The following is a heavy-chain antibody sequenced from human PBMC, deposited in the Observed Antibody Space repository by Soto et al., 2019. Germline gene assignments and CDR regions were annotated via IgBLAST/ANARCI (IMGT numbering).Heavy chain of an antibody. V-gene: IGHV3-30-3*01. CDR3: ARGDREDIAVVIGARAGEYGVDI. J-gene: IGHJ6*02. D-gene: IGHD2-15*01. Sequence: QVQLVESGGGVVQPGRSLRLSCAASGFTFRIYAMHWVRQAPGKGLECVAVISYDGSNKFYRDSVKGRFTISRDNSKNTQYRPINSLRYEDTAVYYCARGDREDIAVVIGARAGEYGVDIWGQGTTGTVSS. CDR1: GFTFRIYA. CDR2: ISYDGSNK.